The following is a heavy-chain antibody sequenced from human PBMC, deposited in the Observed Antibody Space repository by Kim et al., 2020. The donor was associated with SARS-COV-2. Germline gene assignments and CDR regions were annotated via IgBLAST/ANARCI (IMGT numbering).Heavy chain of an antibody. J-gene: IGHJ5*02. Sequence: GGSLRLSCAASGFTFGDYAMHWVRQAPGKGLEWVSGISWNSGSIGYADSVKGRFTISRDNAKNSLYLQMNSLRAEDTALYYCAKDGVLGTYYDFWSGYYLGPGWFDPWGQGTLVTVSS. CDR3: AKDGVLGTYYDFWSGYYLGPGWFDP. V-gene: IGHV3-9*01. D-gene: IGHD3-3*01. CDR2: ISWNSGSI. CDR1: GFTFGDYA.